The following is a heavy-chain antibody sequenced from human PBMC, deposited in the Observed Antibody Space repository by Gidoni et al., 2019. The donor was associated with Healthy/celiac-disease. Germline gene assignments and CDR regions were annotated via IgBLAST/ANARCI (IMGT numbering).Heavy chain of an antibody. V-gene: IGHV3-13*01. D-gene: IGHD5-12*01. CDR1: GFTFSSYD. CDR2: IGTAGDT. J-gene: IGHJ5*02. CDR3: ARSQQHIVHRPLMKGTDWFDP. Sequence: EVQLVESGGGLVQPGGSLRLSCAASGFTFSSYDMHWVRQATGKGLEWVSAIGTAGDTYYPGSVKGRFTISRENAKNSLYLQMNSLRAGDTAVYYCARSQQHIVHRPLMKGTDWFDPWGQGTLVTVSS.